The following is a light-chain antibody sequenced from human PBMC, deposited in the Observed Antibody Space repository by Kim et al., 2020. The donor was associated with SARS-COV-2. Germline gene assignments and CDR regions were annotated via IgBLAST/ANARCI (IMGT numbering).Light chain of an antibody. V-gene: IGKV1-39*01. J-gene: IGKJ4*01. CDR3: QQSYSTPLT. CDR1: QSISSS. CDR2: AAS. Sequence: DIQMTQSPSSLSAAVGDRVTITCRASQSISSSLNWYQQNPGKAPNLLIYAASSLQSGVPSMFSGSGSGTDFTLTISSLQPEDFATYYCQQSYSTPLTFGGGTKVDIK.